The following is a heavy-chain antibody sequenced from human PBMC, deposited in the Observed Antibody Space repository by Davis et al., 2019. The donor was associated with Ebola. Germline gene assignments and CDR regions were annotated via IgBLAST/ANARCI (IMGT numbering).Heavy chain of an antibody. D-gene: IGHD6-19*01. Sequence: GGSLRLSCAASGFTFSSYGMHWVRQAPGKGLEWVAVISYDGSNKYYADSVKGRFTISRDNSKNTLYLQMNSLRAEDTAVYYCAREFSDWLVHYYYYGMDVWGKGTTVTVSS. CDR3: AREFSDWLVHYYYYGMDV. CDR1: GFTFSSYG. J-gene: IGHJ6*04. V-gene: IGHV3-30*03. CDR2: ISYDGSNK.